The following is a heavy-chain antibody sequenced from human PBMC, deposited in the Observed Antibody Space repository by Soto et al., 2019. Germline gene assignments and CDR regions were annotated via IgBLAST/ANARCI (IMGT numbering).Heavy chain of an antibody. J-gene: IGHJ6*02. CDR1: GFTFSSSA. CDR2: ISYDGSNK. Sequence: PVGSLRLSCAASGFTFSSSAMHWVRQAPVKGLEWVAVISYDGSNKYYADSVKGRFTISRDNSKNTLYLQMNSLRAEDTAVYYCAREYSSSWPYYYYYGMDVWGQGTTVTVSS. D-gene: IGHD6-13*01. V-gene: IGHV3-30-3*01. CDR3: AREYSSSWPYYYYYGMDV.